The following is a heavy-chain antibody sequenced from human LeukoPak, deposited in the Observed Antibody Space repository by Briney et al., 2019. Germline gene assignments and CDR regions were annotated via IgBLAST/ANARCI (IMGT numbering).Heavy chain of an antibody. CDR1: GNTFTAYY. CDR3: ARDHIPGIAVAGTLDN. D-gene: IGHD6-19*01. Sequence: ASVTVSCKASGNTFTAYYMHWVRQAPGQGLEWMGWINPHSGGTNYAQKFQGRVTMTRDTSISTAYMELTRLRPDDTAVYYCARDHIPGIAVAGTLDNWGQGTLVTVSS. CDR2: INPHSGGT. J-gene: IGHJ4*02. V-gene: IGHV1-2*02.